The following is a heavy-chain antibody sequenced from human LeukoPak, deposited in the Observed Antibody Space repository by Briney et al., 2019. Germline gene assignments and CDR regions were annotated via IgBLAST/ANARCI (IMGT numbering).Heavy chain of an antibody. Sequence: SETLSLTCAVYGGSFSGYYWSWIRQPPGKGLEWIGEINHSGSTNYNPSLKSRVTISVDTSKNQFSLKLSSVTAADTAVYYCARARGWSEEDAFDIWGQGTMVTVSS. D-gene: IGHD6-19*01. CDR2: INHSGST. CDR1: GGSFSGYY. J-gene: IGHJ3*02. CDR3: ARARGWSEEDAFDI. V-gene: IGHV4-34*01.